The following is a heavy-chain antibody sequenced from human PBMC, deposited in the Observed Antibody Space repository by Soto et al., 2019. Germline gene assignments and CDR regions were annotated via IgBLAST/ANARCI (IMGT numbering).Heavy chain of an antibody. J-gene: IGHJ3*01. D-gene: IGHD6-19*01. CDR3: ARQWLGSPPDPFDV. Sequence: QVQLVESGGGVVQPGRSLRLSCAASGFTFSSYAMHWVRQAPGKGLEWVACISYDGSNKYYADSVKGRFAISRDNSRNTLSLQMNVLGAADTAVYYCARQWLGSPPDPFDVWGQGTMLTVSS. CDR2: ISYDGSNK. CDR1: GFTFSSYA. V-gene: IGHV3-30*09.